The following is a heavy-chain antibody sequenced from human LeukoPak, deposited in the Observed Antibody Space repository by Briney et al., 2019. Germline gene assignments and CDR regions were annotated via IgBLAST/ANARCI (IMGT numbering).Heavy chain of an antibody. Sequence: PGGSLRLSCAASGFTFSNYVMNWVRQSPGKGLEWVSAISGSGGSTYFADSVKGRFTISRDSSKNTLSLQMNSLRAEDTAVYYCAKGPMSGSYYDFDYWGQGTLVTVSS. V-gene: IGHV3-23*01. D-gene: IGHD1-26*01. CDR3: AKGPMSGSYYDFDY. CDR1: GFTFSNYV. CDR2: ISGSGGST. J-gene: IGHJ4*02.